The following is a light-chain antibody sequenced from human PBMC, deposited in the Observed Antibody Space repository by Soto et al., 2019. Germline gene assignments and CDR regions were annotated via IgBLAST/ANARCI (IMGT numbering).Light chain of an antibody. V-gene: IGKV1-33*01. CDR3: QYYDNLLFT. CDR2: DAY. Sequence: DIQLTQSPSPRSASVGDRVTITCQASQDIGNYLNWYQQKPGKAPKLLIYDAYNLEVGVPGRFRGGGSGTDFTFTISSLQPEDIATYYCQYYDNLLFTFGPGTKVDIK. CDR1: QDIGNY. J-gene: IGKJ3*01.